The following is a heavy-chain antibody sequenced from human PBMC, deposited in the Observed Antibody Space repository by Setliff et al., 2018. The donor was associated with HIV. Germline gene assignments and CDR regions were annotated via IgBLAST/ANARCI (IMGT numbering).Heavy chain of an antibody. CDR1: GYTFTSYG. CDR2: ISAYNGNT. D-gene: IGHD1-26*01. Sequence: ASVKVSCKASGYTFTSYGISWVRQAPGQGLEWMGWISAYNGNTNYAQKFQGRVTMTTDASTSTAYMVLRSLRSDDTAVYYCARDLSEWEPYGYFDLWGRGTLVTVSS. J-gene: IGHJ2*01. CDR3: ARDLSEWEPYGYFDL. V-gene: IGHV1-18*01.